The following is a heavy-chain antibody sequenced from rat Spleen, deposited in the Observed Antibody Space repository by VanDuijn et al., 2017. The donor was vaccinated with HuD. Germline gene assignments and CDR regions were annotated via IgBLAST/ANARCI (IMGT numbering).Heavy chain of an antibody. D-gene: IGHD1-11*01. J-gene: IGHJ2*01. Sequence: AVQLVESGGGLVQPGKSLKLSCSASGFTFSSYGMHWIRQAPGKGLDWVAYISISSGTVYADAVKERFTISRDNAKNTLYLQLNSLKSEDTAIYYCARDPSNYGGYRFDYWGHGVMVTVSS. CDR3: ARDPSNYGGYRFDY. CDR1: GFTFSSYG. CDR2: ISISSGT. V-gene: IGHV5-62*01.